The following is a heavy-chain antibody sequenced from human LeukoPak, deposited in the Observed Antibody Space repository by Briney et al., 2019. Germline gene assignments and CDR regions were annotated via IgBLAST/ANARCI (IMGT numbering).Heavy chain of an antibody. CDR3: ARDRRDGYKYLAH. CDR1: GFPFSVFG. CDR2: ISKSGDSI. D-gene: IGHD5-24*01. V-gene: IGHV3-21*01. Sequence: GGSLRLSCEASGFPFSVFGMNWVRQAPGKGLEWISSISKSGDSIYYADSVKGRFTISRGNAKKSLYLQMNSLRGEDTAVYYCARDRRDGYKYLAHWGQGTRVTVSS. J-gene: IGHJ4*02.